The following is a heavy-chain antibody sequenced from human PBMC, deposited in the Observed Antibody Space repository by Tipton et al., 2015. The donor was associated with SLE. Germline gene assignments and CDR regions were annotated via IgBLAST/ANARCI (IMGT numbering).Heavy chain of an antibody. V-gene: IGHV4-59*11. Sequence: TLSLTCTVSGGSISSHYWSWSRQPPGKGLEWIGYIYYSGSTNYNPSLKSRVTISVGTSKSQFSLKLSSVTAADTAVYYCARARSYGAFDIWGQGTMVTVSS. CDR3: ARARSYGAFDI. CDR2: IYYSGST. CDR1: GGSISSHY. D-gene: IGHD3-10*01. J-gene: IGHJ3*02.